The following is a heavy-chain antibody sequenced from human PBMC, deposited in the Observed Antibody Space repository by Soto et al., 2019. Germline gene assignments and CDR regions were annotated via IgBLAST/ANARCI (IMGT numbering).Heavy chain of an antibody. CDR1: GFTFSSYA. V-gene: IGHV3-30-3*01. CDR2: ISYDGSNK. J-gene: IGHJ6*02. CDR3: ARDEIRFSWAYGMDV. Sequence: QVQLVESGAGVVQPGRSLRLSCAASGFTFSSYAMHWVRQAPGKGLEWVAVISYDGSNKYYADSVKGRFTISRDNFKNSLYLQMNSLRAEDTAVYYCARDEIRFSWAYGMDVWGQGTTVTVSS. D-gene: IGHD3-3*01.